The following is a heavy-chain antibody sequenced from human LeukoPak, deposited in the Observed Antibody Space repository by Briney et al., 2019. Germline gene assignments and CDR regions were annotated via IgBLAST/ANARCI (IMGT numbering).Heavy chain of an antibody. J-gene: IGHJ5*02. V-gene: IGHV4-61*02. CDR2: IYTSGST. CDR3: ARDYYDRFDP. D-gene: IGHD3-22*01. Sequence: SQTLSLTCTVSGGSISSGSYYWSWIRQPAGKGLEWIGRIYTSGSTNYNPSLKSRVTISVDTSKDQFSLRLSSVTAADTAVYYCARDYYDRFDPWGQGTLVTVSS. CDR1: GGSISSGSYY.